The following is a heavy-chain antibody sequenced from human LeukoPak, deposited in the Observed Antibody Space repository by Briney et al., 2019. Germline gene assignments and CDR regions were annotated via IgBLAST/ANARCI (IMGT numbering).Heavy chain of an antibody. CDR2: ISWNSGSI. D-gene: IGHD2-15*01. J-gene: IGHJ5*02. Sequence: GGSLRLSCAASGFTFDDYAMHWVRQAPGKGLEWVSGISWNSGSIGYADSVKGRFTISRDNAKNSLHLQMNSLRAEDTALYYCAKDHLEPRYCSGGSCYSYWLDPWGQGTLVTVSS. CDR3: AKDHLEPRYCSGGSCYSYWLDP. V-gene: IGHV3-9*01. CDR1: GFTFDDYA.